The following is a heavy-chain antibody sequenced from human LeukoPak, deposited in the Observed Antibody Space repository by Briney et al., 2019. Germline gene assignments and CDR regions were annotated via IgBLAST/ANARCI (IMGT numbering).Heavy chain of an antibody. CDR3: ARDWRVGYYYYGMDV. CDR2: IIPIFGTA. D-gene: IGHD3-3*01. J-gene: IGHJ6*02. V-gene: IGHV1-69*13. CDR1: GGTFSSYA. Sequence: ASVKVSCKASGGTFSSYAISWVRQAPGQGLEWMGGIIPIFGTANYAQKFQGRVTITADESTSTAYMELSSLRSEDTAVYYCARDWRVGYYYYGMDVWGQGTTVTVSS.